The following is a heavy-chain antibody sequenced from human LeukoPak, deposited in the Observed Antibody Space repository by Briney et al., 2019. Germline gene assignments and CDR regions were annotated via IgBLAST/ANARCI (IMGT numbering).Heavy chain of an antibody. D-gene: IGHD5-12*01. CDR3: AREAFSGYDYFDY. CDR2: ISHDGSHK. CDR1: GFTFSDFG. V-gene: IGHV3-30*03. J-gene: IGHJ4*02. Sequence: GMSLRLSCAPSGFTFSDFGMHWVRQAPGKGLEWVAVISHDGSHKYYGDSVKGRFTISRDNAQKSLYLQMNSLRADDTAVYYCAREAFSGYDYFDYWGQGTLVTVSS.